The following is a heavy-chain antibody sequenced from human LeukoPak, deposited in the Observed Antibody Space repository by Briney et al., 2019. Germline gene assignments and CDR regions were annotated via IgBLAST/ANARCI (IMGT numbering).Heavy chain of an antibody. V-gene: IGHV1-69*13. J-gene: IGHJ3*02. Sequence: GASVKVSCKASGYTFTSYDINWVRQAPGQGLEWMRWIIPIFGTANYAQKFQGRVTITADESTSTAYMELSSLRSEDTAVYYCARDGHYYGSGSYYTDAFDIWGQGTMVTVSS. CDR2: IIPIFGTA. CDR1: GYTFTSYD. D-gene: IGHD3-10*01. CDR3: ARDGHYYGSGSYYTDAFDI.